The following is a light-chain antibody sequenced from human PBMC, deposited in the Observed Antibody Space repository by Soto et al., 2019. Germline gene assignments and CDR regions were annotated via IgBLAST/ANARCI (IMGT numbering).Light chain of an antibody. Sequence: EIVLTQSPGTLSLSPGERATLSCRASQSVSSSYLAWYQQKPGQAPRLLIYGASSRATGIPDRFSGSGSGTDFTLTISKLEPEDFAIYLFQQYGSSPRTFGQWTKLEIK. J-gene: IGKJ2*01. CDR1: QSVSSSY. CDR2: GAS. V-gene: IGKV3-20*01. CDR3: QQYGSSPRT.